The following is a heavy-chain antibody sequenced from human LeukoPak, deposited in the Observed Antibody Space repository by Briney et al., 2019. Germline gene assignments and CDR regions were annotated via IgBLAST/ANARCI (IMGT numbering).Heavy chain of an antibody. CDR2: IYYSGST. Sequence: SETLSLTCTVSGGSISSSSYYWGWIRQPPGKGLEWIGSIYYSGSTYYNPSLKSRVTISVDTSKNQFSLKLSSVTAADTAVYYCARDNMEDLNYDFWSGYHYGMDVWGQGATVTVSS. D-gene: IGHD3-3*01. J-gene: IGHJ6*02. V-gene: IGHV4-39*02. CDR1: GGSISSSSYY. CDR3: ARDNMEDLNYDFWSGYHYGMDV.